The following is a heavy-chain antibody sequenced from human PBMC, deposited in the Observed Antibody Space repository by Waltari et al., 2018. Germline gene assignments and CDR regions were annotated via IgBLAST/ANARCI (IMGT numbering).Heavy chain of an antibody. CDR1: GFYFSNYA. CDR3: AKDQAEWLVLDGYFDS. D-gene: IGHD6-19*01. V-gene: IGHV3-23*01. CDR2: MSGTGDYT. Sequence: EVQLLESGGDLEQPGGSLRISCVGSGFYFSNYAMNWVRQAPGKGLEWVSTMSGTGDYTYYADSVKGRFTISRDNSKNTVFLHMNNLRVEDTAIYFCAKDQAEWLVLDGYFDSWGQGTPVTVSS. J-gene: IGHJ4*02.